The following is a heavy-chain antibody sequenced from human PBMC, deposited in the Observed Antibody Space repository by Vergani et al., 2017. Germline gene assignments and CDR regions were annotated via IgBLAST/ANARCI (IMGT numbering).Heavy chain of an antibody. J-gene: IGHJ4*02. CDR3: ARDLNYATVTTADY. D-gene: IGHD4-11*01. Sequence: EVQLVESGGGLVKPGGSLRLSCAASGFTFSSYSMNCVRQAPGKGLEWVSSISSSSSYIYYADSVKGRFTISRDNAKNSLYLQMNSLRAEDTAVYYCARDLNYATVTTADYWGQGTLVTVSS. V-gene: IGHV3-21*01. CDR2: ISSSSSYI. CDR1: GFTFSSYS.